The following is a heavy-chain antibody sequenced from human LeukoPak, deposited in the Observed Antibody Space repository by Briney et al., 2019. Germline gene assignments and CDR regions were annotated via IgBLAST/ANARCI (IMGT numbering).Heavy chain of an antibody. V-gene: IGHV1-2*06. CDR1: GYTFTGYY. Sequence: ASVKVSCKASGYTFTGYYMHWVRQAPGQGLEWMGRINPNSGGTNYAQKFQGRVTMTRDTSISTAYMELSRLRSEDTAVYYCATQVTVAHYYYGMDVWGQGTTVTVSS. J-gene: IGHJ6*02. CDR3: ATQVTVAHYYYGMDV. D-gene: IGHD4-23*01. CDR2: INPNSGGT.